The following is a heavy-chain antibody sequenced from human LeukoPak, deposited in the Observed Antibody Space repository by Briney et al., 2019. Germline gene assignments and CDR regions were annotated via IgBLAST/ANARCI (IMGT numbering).Heavy chain of an antibody. CDR3: AIRGIVIRAVIIIGFHKEAYYFGY. CDR1: GLTLSNYG. J-gene: IGHJ4*02. D-gene: IGHD3-10*01. Sequence: GGSLRLSCVVSGLTLSNYGMRWVRQAPGKGREGVSGISKRGGNKNYADSVKGRSNISRGETKNRVYLQMNSLRVEDRAVYFCAIRGIVIRAVIIIGFHKEAYYFGYGGEGLLVTVSS. V-gene: IGHV3-23*01. CDR2: ISKRGGNK.